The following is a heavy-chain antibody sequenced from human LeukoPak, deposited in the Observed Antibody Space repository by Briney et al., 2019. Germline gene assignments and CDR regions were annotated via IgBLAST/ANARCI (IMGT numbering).Heavy chain of an antibody. CDR3: ARSLGGDRRGNFDY. CDR2: IIPIFGTA. Sequence: SVKVSCKASGGTFSSYAISWVRQAPGQGLEWMGGIIPIFGTANYAQKFQGRITITADESTSTAYMELSSLRASDTAMYYCARSLGGDRRGNFDYWGQGTLVTVSS. V-gene: IGHV1-69*01. D-gene: IGHD2-21*02. CDR1: GGTFSSYA. J-gene: IGHJ4*02.